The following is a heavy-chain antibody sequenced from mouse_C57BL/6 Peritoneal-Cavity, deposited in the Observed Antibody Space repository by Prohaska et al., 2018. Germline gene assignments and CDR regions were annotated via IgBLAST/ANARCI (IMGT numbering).Heavy chain of an antibody. CDR1: GYTFTSYW. CDR3: ANQAYFDY. D-gene: IGHD3-2*02. Sequence: SVKMSCKASGYTFTSYWITWVKQRPGQGLEWIGDIYPGSGSTNYNEKFKSKATLTVDTSSRTAYMQLSSLTSEDSEVYYCANQAYFDYWGQGTTLTVSS. V-gene: IGHV1-55*01. CDR2: IYPGSGST. J-gene: IGHJ2*01.